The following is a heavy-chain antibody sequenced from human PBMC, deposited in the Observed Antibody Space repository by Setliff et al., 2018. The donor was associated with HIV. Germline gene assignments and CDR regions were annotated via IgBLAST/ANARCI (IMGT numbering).Heavy chain of an antibody. CDR2: IYYSGST. CDR1: GGSVGSGSYY. D-gene: IGHD4-17*01. Sequence: LSLTCTVSGGSVGSGSYYWSWTRQSPGKGLEWIGYIYYSGSTTYNPTLKRRVTMSIDTSKNQFSLKVRSVSAADTAVYYCARDPPGYGDSNDYWGQGVLVTVSS. CDR3: ARDPPGYGDSNDY. J-gene: IGHJ4*02. V-gene: IGHV4-61*01.